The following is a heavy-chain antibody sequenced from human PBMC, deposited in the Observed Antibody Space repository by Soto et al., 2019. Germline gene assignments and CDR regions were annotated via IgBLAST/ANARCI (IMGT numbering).Heavy chain of an antibody. Sequence: QVQLVESGGGVVQPGRSLRRSCAASGFTFSSYGMHWVRQAPGKGLEWVAVISYDGSNKNYADSVKGRFTISRDNSKNTLYLQMNSLRAEDTAVYYCANSLSKNTDWYFGGQGTLVIVSS. CDR2: ISYDGSNK. CDR3: ANSLSKNTDWYF. J-gene: IGHJ4*02. CDR1: GFTFSSYG. D-gene: IGHD3-9*01. V-gene: IGHV3-30*18.